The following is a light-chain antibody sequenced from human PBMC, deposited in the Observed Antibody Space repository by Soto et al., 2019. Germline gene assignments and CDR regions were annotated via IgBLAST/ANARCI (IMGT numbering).Light chain of an antibody. CDR1: GSDIAIYNF. CDR2: EVS. V-gene: IGLV2-14*01. J-gene: IGLJ2*01. CDR3: SSYTGSSTLVV. Sequence: QSALTQPASVSGSPGQSITISCTGTGSDIAIYNFVPWYQQHPGKAPKLMIYEVSNRPSGVSNRFFGSKSGNTASLIISGLQAEDEADYFCSSYTGSSTLVVFGGGTKLTVL.